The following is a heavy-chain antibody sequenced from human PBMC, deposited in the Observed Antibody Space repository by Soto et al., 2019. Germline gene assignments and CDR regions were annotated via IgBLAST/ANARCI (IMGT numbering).Heavy chain of an antibody. CDR2: IYYSGST. Sequence: SETLSLTCTVSGGSISSYYWSWIRQPPGKGLEWIGYIYYSGSTNYNPSLKSRVTISVDTSKNQFSLKLSSVTAADTAVYYCARVTTFVFFYYYMDVWGKGTTVTVSS. V-gene: IGHV4-59*01. CDR1: GGSISSYY. D-gene: IGHD3-16*01. CDR3: ARVTTFVFFYYYMDV. J-gene: IGHJ6*03.